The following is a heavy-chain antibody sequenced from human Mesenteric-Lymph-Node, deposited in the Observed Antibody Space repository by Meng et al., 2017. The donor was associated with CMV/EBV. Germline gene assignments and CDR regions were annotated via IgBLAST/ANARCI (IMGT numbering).Heavy chain of an antibody. D-gene: IGHD2-2*01. CDR2: VSYDGSDK. V-gene: IGHV3-30-3*01. CDR3: AKGYCSSTSCSGGY. Sequence: GGSLRLSCAASGFTFSSYTMNWVRQAPGKGLEWVAVVSYDGSDKYHADSVKGRFTISRDNSKNTLYLQMNSLRAEDTAVYYCAKGYCSSTSCSGGYWGQGTLVTVSS. J-gene: IGHJ4*02. CDR1: GFTFSSYT.